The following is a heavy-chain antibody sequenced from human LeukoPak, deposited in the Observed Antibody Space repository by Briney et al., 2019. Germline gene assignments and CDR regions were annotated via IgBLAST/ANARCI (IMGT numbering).Heavy chain of an antibody. V-gene: IGHV3-23*01. Sequence: PGGSLRLSCAASGFTFSSYAMSWVRQAPGEGLEWVSAISGSGGSTYYADSVKGRFTISRDNSKNTLYLQMNSLRADDTAVYYCARGGGWYFDYWGQGALITVSS. J-gene: IGHJ4*02. CDR1: GFTFSSYA. CDR3: ARGGGWYFDY. D-gene: IGHD6-19*01. CDR2: ISGSGGST.